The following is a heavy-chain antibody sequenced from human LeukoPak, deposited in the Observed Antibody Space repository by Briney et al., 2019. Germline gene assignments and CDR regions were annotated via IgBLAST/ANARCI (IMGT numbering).Heavy chain of an antibody. CDR2: IIPIFDTA. D-gene: IGHD1-26*01. Sequence: ASVKVSCKASGGTFSSYSISWVRQAPGQRLEWMGGIIPIFDTADYAQKFQGRVTITADESTSTAYMKLSSLRSEDTAVFYCARISLGAIWGYYYGMDVWGQGTTVTVSS. V-gene: IGHV1-69*13. CDR1: GGTFSSYS. CDR3: ARISLGAIWGYYYGMDV. J-gene: IGHJ6*02.